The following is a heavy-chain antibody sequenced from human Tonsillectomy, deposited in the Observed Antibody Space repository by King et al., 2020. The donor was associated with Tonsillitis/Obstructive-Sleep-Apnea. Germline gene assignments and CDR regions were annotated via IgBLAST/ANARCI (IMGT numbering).Heavy chain of an antibody. Sequence: QLVQSGAEVKKPGASLKISCRASGYSFTTYWIGWVRQKPGRGPEYMGIIYPGDSDTRYSPSFQGQVTMSADKSISTAYLHWSSLKASDTAMYFCARLFSGETYLRYFDSWGQGILVTVSS. CDR3: ARLFSGETYLRYFDS. V-gene: IGHV5-51*03. J-gene: IGHJ4*01. CDR2: IYPGDSDT. D-gene: IGHD1-26*01. CDR1: GYSFTTYW.